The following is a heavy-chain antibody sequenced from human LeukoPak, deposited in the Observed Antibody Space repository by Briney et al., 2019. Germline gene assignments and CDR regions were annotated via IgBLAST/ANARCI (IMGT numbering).Heavy chain of an antibody. J-gene: IGHJ4*02. CDR2: INWNGGST. CDR1: GFTFDDYG. V-gene: IGHV3-20*04. CDR3: AKDGQYSSSSSYYFDY. Sequence: GGSLRLSCAASGFTFDDYGLSWVRQAPGKGLEWVSGINWNGGSTGYADSVKGRFTISRDNSKNTLYLQMNSLRAEDTAVYYCAKDGQYSSSSSYYFDYWGQGALVTVSS. D-gene: IGHD6-6*01.